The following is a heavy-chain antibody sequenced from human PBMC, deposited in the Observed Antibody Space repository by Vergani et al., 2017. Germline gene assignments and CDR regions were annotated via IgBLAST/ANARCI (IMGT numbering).Heavy chain of an antibody. CDR2: ISSSSSYI. J-gene: IGHJ6*03. CDR1: GFTFSSYS. D-gene: IGHD2-2*02. V-gene: IGHV3-21*01. CDR3: ARGGDCSSTSCYMGYYYYYMDV. Sequence: EVQLVESGGGLVQPGGSLRLSCAASGFTFSSYSMNWVRQAPGKGLEWVSSISSSSSYIYYADSVKGRFTISRDNAKNSLYLQMNSLRAEDTAVYYCARGGDCSSTSCYMGYYYYYMDVWGKGTTVTVSS.